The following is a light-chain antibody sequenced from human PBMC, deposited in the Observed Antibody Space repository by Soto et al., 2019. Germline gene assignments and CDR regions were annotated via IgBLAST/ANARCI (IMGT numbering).Light chain of an antibody. V-gene: IGKV3-11*01. Sequence: EIVLTQSPATLPLSPGARPTLSCRASQSVSSYLAWYQKKPGQAPRLLXYDASDRATGIPGRFSGSGSGTDLTLTISSLETEDFAVYYCQQHSNWPPITFGQGTRLEIK. J-gene: IGKJ5*01. CDR1: QSVSSY. CDR2: DAS. CDR3: QQHSNWPPIT.